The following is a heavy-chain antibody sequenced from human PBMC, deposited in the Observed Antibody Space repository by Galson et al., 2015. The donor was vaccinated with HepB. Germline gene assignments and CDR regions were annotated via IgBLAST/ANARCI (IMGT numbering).Heavy chain of an antibody. CDR2: ISSSSTTI. V-gene: IGHV3-48*04. Sequence: SLRLSCAASTFIFSTYSMNWVRQAPGKGLEWVSYISSSSTTIYYADSVKGRFTISRDNAKNSLYLQMNSLRAEDTAVYYCARSPYCSSTSCYIGFGDYWGQGTLVTVSS. J-gene: IGHJ4*02. CDR3: ARSPYCSSTSCYIGFGDY. D-gene: IGHD2-2*02. CDR1: TFIFSTYS.